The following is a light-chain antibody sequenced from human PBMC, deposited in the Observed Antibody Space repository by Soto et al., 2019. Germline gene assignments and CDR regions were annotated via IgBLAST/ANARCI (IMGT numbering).Light chain of an antibody. Sequence: EIVLTQSPGTLSLSPGERATLSCRASQSVSSSYLAWYQQKPGQAPRLLIYGASSRAPGIPDRFSGSGAGTDFTLTISRLEPEDFAVYYCQQYGSPITFGPGTKVDI. CDR1: QSVSSSY. V-gene: IGKV3-20*01. CDR2: GAS. CDR3: QQYGSPIT. J-gene: IGKJ3*01.